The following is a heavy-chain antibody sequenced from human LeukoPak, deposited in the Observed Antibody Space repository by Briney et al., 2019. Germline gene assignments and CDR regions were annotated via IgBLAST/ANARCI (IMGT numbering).Heavy chain of an antibody. J-gene: IGHJ4*02. CDR3: ARASGYSAE. CDR1: GGPTSSGDYY. Sequence: SETLSLTCTVSGGPTSSGDYYWSWIRQPPGKGLEWIGYIYYSGSTYYNPSLKSRVTISVDTSKNQFSLKLSSVTAADTAVYYCARASGYSAEWGQGTLVTVSS. D-gene: IGHD5-18*01. CDR2: IYYSGST. V-gene: IGHV4-30-4*08.